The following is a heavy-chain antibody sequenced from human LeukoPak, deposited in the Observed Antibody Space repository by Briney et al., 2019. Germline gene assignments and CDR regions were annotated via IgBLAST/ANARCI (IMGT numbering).Heavy chain of an antibody. Sequence: SLNTSCKGSGYSFTSYWIGWVRQMPGKGLEWMGIIYPGDSDTRYSPSFQGQVAISADKSISTAYLQWSSLKASDTAMYYCARLERGYSYGLNWFDPWGQGTVDPVSS. J-gene: IGHJ5*02. CDR3: ARLERGYSYGLNWFDP. CDR2: IYPGDSDT. CDR1: GYSFTSYW. V-gene: IGHV5-51*01. D-gene: IGHD5-18*01.